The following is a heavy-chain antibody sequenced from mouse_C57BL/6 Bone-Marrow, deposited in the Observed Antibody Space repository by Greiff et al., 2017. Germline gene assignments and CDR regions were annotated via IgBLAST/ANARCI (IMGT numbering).Heavy chain of an antibody. CDR1: GYTFTSYW. Sequence: QVQLQQPGAELVKPGASVKLSCKASGYTFTSYWMHWVKQRPGQGLEWIGMIHPNSGSTNNNEKFKSKATMTVDKTSSPAYMQRSSLTSEDSAVYYCARCPFPYWGQGTTLTVSS. J-gene: IGHJ2*01. CDR2: IHPNSGST. CDR3: ARCPFPY. V-gene: IGHV1-64*01.